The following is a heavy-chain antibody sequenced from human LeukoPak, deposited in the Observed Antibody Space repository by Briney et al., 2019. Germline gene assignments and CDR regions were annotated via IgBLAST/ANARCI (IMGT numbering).Heavy chain of an antibody. Sequence: SVKVSCKDSGGTFSNYAISWVRQAPGQALEWMGGIIPIFGTANYAQKFQGRVTITADKSTSTAYMELSSLRSEDTAVYYCARDSDCSSTSCYGSLGLWGQGTLVTVSS. J-gene: IGHJ4*02. D-gene: IGHD2-2*01. CDR3: ARDSDCSSTSCYGSLGL. V-gene: IGHV1-69*06. CDR1: GGTFSNYA. CDR2: IIPIFGTA.